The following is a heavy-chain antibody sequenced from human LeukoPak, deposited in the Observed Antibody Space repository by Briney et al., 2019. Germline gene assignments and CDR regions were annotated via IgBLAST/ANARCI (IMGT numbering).Heavy chain of an antibody. CDR1: GFTFSSYS. V-gene: IGHV3-21*01. D-gene: IGHD2-21*01. J-gene: IGHJ4*02. CDR2: ISSSSSCI. Sequence: PGGSLRLSCAASGFTFSSYSMNWVRQAPGKGLEWVSSISSSSSCIYYADSVKGRFTISRDNAKNSLYLQMNSLRAEDTAVYYCARDEPIVGGDDYWGQGTLVTVSS. CDR3: ARDEPIVGGDDY.